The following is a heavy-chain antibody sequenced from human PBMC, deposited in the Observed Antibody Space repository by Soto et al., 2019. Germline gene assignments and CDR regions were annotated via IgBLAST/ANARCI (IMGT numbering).Heavy chain of an antibody. CDR2: MNEDGDTT. CDR1: GFTFSRYC. V-gene: IGHV3-74*01. J-gene: IGHJ6*01. CDR3: ASDLSGRADV. D-gene: IGHD3-10*01. Sequence: PEGSLRLSCAASGFTFSRYCLHCVRQTPGKALVWVSCMNEDGDTTDYADSGKGRFTITRDNAKNTLYLQMNSLRVEDTAVYYCASDLSGRADVWGQGTTVTVSS.